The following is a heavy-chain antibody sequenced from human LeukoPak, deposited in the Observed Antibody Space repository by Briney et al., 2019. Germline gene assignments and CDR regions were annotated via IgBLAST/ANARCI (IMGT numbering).Heavy chain of an antibody. J-gene: IGHJ6*03. CDR1: GFTFSSYA. CDR2: ISYDGSHK. V-gene: IGHV3-30*04. Sequence: PGRSLRLSCAASGFTFSSYAMHWVRQAPGKGLEWVALISYDGSHKYYADSVKGRFTISRDNSKNTLYLQMNSLRAEDTAVYYCAKERNTGGGYYYHMDVWGKGTTVTVSS. D-gene: IGHD3-16*01. CDR3: AKERNTGGGYYYHMDV.